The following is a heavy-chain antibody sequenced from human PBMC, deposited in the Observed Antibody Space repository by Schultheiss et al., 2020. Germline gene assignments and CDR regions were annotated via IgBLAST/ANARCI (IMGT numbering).Heavy chain of an antibody. CDR3: AREGPYSPTFDY. V-gene: IGHV4-31*03. Sequence: SETLSLTCTVSGGSISSGGYYWSWIRQHPGKGLEWIGYIYYSGSTYYNPSLKSRVTLSVDTSKNQFSLRLSSVTAADTAVYYCAREGPYSPTFDYWGQGTRVTVSS. CDR2: IYYSGST. CDR1: GGSISSGGYY. J-gene: IGHJ4*02. D-gene: IGHD4-11*01.